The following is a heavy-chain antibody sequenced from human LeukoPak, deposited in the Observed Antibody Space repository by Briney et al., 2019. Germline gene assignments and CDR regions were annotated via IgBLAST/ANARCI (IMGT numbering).Heavy chain of an antibody. Sequence: GGSLRLSCGASGFTFSSYWMHWVRQAPGKGLVWVSRINGDGRSTNYADSVKGRFTISRDNAKDTLYLQMNSLRAEDTAVYYCARDYFGYSGYDPTGQGTLVTVSS. J-gene: IGHJ5*02. CDR2: INGDGRST. V-gene: IGHV3-74*01. D-gene: IGHD5-12*01. CDR1: GFTFSSYW. CDR3: ARDYFGYSGYDP.